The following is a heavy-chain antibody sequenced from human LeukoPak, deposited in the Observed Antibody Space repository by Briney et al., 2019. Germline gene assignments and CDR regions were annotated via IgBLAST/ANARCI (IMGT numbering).Heavy chain of an antibody. CDR2: ISGSGGST. V-gene: IGHV3-23*01. D-gene: IGHD3-10*01. CDR1: GFTFNNYA. Sequence: GRSLRLSCAASGFTFNNYAVNWVRQAPGKGLEWVSAISGSGGSTYYADSVKGRFTISRDNSKNTLYLQMNSLRAEDTAVYYCAKDRRWGSGSPGYNWFDPWGQGTLVTVSS. CDR3: AKDRRWGSGSPGYNWFDP. J-gene: IGHJ5*02.